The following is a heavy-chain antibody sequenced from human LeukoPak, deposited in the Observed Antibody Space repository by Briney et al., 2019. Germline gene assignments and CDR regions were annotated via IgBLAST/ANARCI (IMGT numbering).Heavy chain of an antibody. CDR2: ISGSGGST. V-gene: IGHV3-23*01. D-gene: IGHD5-18*01. CDR1: GFTFSSYG. J-gene: IGHJ4*02. CDR3: ARVSGYSYGTDY. Sequence: PGGTLRLSCAASGFTFSSYGMSWVRQAPGKGLEWVSAISGSGGSTYYADSVKGRFTISRDNAKNSLYLQMNSLRAEDTAVYYCARVSGYSYGTDYWGQGTLVTVSS.